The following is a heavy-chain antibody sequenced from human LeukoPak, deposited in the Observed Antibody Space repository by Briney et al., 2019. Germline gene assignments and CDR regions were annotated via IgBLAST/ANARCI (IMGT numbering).Heavy chain of an antibody. CDR3: ARVAVVRGLMYFDY. J-gene: IGHJ4*02. Sequence: PSEALSLTCTVPGGPVSSGSYYWSWIRQPPGKGLDWIAYIYYSGSTNYNPSLKSRVTISVDTSKNQFSLKLSSVTAADTAVYYCARVAVVRGLMYFDYWGQGTLVTVSS. CDR2: IYYSGST. V-gene: IGHV4-61*01. D-gene: IGHD3-10*01. CDR1: GGPVSSGSYY.